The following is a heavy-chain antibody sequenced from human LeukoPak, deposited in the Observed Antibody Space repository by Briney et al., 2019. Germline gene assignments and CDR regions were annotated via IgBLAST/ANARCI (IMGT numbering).Heavy chain of an antibody. J-gene: IGHJ6*03. V-gene: IGHV3-21*01. D-gene: IGHD2-2*01. CDR2: ISSSSSYI. CDR3: ASTYCSSTSCWGAYYYYMDV. Sequence: GGSLRPSCAASGFTFSSYSMNWVRQAPGKGLEWVSSISSSSSYIYYADSVKGRFTISRDNAKNSLYLQMNSLRAEDTAVYYCASTYCSSTSCWGAYYYYMDVWGKGTTVTVSS. CDR1: GFTFSSYS.